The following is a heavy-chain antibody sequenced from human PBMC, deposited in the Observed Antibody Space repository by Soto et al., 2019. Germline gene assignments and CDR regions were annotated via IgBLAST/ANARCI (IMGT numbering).Heavy chain of an antibody. Sequence: GGALRLSCAAPGFTFSGSAMHWVRQASGKGLEWVGRIRSKANIYATAYAASVKGRFTFSRDDSKNTAYLQMNSLKTEDTAVYYCTRQETSYGPIDYWGQGTLVTVSS. CDR3: TRQETSYGPIDY. CDR2: IRSKANIYAT. J-gene: IGHJ4*02. D-gene: IGHD5-18*01. CDR1: GFTFSGSA. V-gene: IGHV3-73*01.